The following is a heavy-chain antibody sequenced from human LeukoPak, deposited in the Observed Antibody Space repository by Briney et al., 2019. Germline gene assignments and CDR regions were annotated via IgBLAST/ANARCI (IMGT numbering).Heavy chain of an antibody. Sequence: SQTLSLTCTVSGGSISSGGSYWSWIRQHPGKGLEWIGYIYYSGSTYYNPSLKSRVTISVDTSKSQFSLKLSSVTAADTAVYYCARGPYCSSTSCFGMDVWGQGTTVTVSS. CDR2: IYYSGST. V-gene: IGHV4-31*03. D-gene: IGHD2-2*01. CDR1: GGSISSGGSY. CDR3: ARGPYCSSTSCFGMDV. J-gene: IGHJ6*02.